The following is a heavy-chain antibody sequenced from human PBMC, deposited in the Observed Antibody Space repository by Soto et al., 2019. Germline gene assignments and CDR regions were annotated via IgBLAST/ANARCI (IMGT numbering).Heavy chain of an antibody. CDR3: ARDEPYCSGGSCYSYYYYGMDV. CDR1: GFTFSSYS. CDR2: ISSSSSYI. Sequence: GGSLRLSCAASGFTFSSYSMNWVRQAPGKGLEWVSSISSSSSYIYYADSVKGRFTISRDNAKNSLYLQMNSLRAEDTAVYYCARDEPYCSGGSCYSYYYYGMDVWGQGTTVTVSS. D-gene: IGHD2-15*01. J-gene: IGHJ6*02. V-gene: IGHV3-21*01.